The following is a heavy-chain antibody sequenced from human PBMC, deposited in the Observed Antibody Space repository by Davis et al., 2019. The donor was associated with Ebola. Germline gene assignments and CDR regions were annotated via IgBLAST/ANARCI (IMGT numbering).Heavy chain of an antibody. V-gene: IGHV3-30*03. CDR2: ISFDGSNK. Sequence: GGSLRPSFPPSGFTSSSYWMHWVRQAPGKGLEWVAVISFDGSNKYYADSVKGRFTISRDNSKNTLYLQMNSLRAEDTAVYYCARDSGAWADEIYYYYYGMDVWGKGTTVTVSS. CDR3: ARDSGAWADEIYYYYYGMDV. CDR1: GFTSSSYW. J-gene: IGHJ6*04. D-gene: IGHD3-10*01.